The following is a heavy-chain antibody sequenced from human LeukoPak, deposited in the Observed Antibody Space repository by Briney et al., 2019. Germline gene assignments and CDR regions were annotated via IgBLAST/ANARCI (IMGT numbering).Heavy chain of an antibody. V-gene: IGHV3-21*01. D-gene: IGHD3-10*01. CDR1: GFTFSSYS. CDR3: AREVGSGFGELLFSDY. Sequence: GRPLRLSCAASGFTFSSYSMNWVRQAPGKGLEWVSSISSSSYIYYADSVKGRFTLSRDNAKNSLYLQMNSLRAEDTAVYYCAREVGSGFGELLFSDYWGQGTLVTVSS. J-gene: IGHJ4*02. CDR2: ISSSSYI.